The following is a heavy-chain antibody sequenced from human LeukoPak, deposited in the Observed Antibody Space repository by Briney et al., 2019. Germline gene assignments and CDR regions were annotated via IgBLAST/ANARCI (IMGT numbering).Heavy chain of an antibody. Sequence: GSLRLSCAASGFSFNTYAMSWVRQAPGKGLEWVSAISNTGGSTNYADSVKGRFTISRDKSRNTLSLQMNSLRAEDTAVYYCAQQVGYCSSGSCYFTYWGQGTLVTVSS. CDR3: AQQVGYCSSGSCYFTY. V-gene: IGHV3-23*01. CDR1: GFSFNTYA. D-gene: IGHD2-15*01. CDR2: ISNTGGST. J-gene: IGHJ1*01.